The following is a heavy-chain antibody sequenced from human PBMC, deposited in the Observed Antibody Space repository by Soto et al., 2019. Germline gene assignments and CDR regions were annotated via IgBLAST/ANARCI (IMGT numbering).Heavy chain of an antibody. Sequence: VKVSCKASGGTFSSYTISWVRQAPGQGLEWMGRIIPILGIANYAQKFQGRVTITADKSTSTAYMELSSLRSEDTAVYYCARAEYSYGYYYYYGMDVWGQGTTVTVSS. D-gene: IGHD5-18*01. V-gene: IGHV1-69*02. J-gene: IGHJ6*02. CDR3: ARAEYSYGYYYYYGMDV. CDR1: GGTFSSYT. CDR2: IIPILGIA.